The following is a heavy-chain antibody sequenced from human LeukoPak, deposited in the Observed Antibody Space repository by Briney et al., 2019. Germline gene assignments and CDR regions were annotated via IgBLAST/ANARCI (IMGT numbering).Heavy chain of an antibody. D-gene: IGHD5-24*01. Sequence: WASVTVSCKASGYTFTGYYMHWVRQAPGQGLEWMGWINPNSGGTNYAQKFQGRVTMTRDTSISTAYMEPSRLRYDDTAVYYCARDLGDGGYNTFDYWGQGALVTVSA. CDR1: GYTFTGYY. CDR2: INPNSGGT. V-gene: IGHV1-2*02. CDR3: ARDLGDGGYNTFDY. J-gene: IGHJ4*02.